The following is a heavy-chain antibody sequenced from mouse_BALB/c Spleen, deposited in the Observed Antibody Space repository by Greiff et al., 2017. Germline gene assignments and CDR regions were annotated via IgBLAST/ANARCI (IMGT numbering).Heavy chain of an antibody. CDR3: ARDTSLIGFAY. J-gene: IGHJ3*01. CDR2: ISDGGSYT. V-gene: IGHV5-4*02. D-gene: IGHD6-5*01. CDR1: GFTFSDYY. Sequence: EVQGVESGGGLVKPGGSLKLSCAASGFTFSDYYMYWVRQTPEKRLEWVATISDGGSYTYYPDSVKGRFTISRDNAKNNLYLQMSSLKSEDTAMYYCARDTSLIGFAYWGQGTLVTVSA.